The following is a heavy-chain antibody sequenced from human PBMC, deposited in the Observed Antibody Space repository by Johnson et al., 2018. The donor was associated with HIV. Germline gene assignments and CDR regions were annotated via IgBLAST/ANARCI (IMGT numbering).Heavy chain of an antibody. Sequence: VQLVESGGGLVQPGGSLRLSCAASGFTFSSYAMHWVRQAPGKGLEWVAVISYDGSNKYYADSVKGQFTISRDNAKNSLYLQMNSLRAEDTAVYYCASITTIAAAGRGAFDIWGQGTMVTVSS. D-gene: IGHD6-13*01. J-gene: IGHJ3*02. V-gene: IGHV3-30*04. CDR2: ISYDGSNK. CDR1: GFTFSSYA. CDR3: ASITTIAAAGRGAFDI.